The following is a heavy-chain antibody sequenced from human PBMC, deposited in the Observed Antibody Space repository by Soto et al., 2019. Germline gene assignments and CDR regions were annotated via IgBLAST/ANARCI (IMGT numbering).Heavy chain of an antibody. Sequence: SETLSFTCTVSGGSISRSSYHWGWIRERPGKGLEWIGSICYSGSSYYNPSIKSRVTISGDTSRNQFSLKQSSVPAAATAVYYCARDLYSSWFDPWGQGHLGTVCS. D-gene: IGHD2-8*01. CDR1: GGSISRSSYH. V-gene: IGHV4-39*02. J-gene: IGHJ5*02. CDR3: ARDLYSSWFDP. CDR2: ICYSGSS.